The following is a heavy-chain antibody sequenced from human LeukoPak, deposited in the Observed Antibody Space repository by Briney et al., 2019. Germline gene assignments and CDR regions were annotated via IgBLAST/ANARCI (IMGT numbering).Heavy chain of an antibody. CDR1: GFTFSSYA. CDR3: TRDEYSSSWD. J-gene: IGHJ4*02. CDR2: IRSKAYDGTA. D-gene: IGHD6-13*01. V-gene: IGHV3-49*03. Sequence: GGSLRLSCAASGFTFSSYAINWFRQAPGKGLEWVGFIRSKAYDGTAEYAASVKGRFTISRDDSKSIAYLQMNSLKTEDTAVYYCTRDEYSSSWDWGQGTLVTVSS.